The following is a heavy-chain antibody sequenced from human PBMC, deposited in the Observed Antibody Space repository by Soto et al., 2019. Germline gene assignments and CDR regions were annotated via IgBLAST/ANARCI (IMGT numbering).Heavy chain of an antibody. CDR2: ISYDGSNK. CDR3: ARERAVADDGPFDY. CDR1: GFTFSSYA. J-gene: IGHJ4*02. V-gene: IGHV3-30-3*01. D-gene: IGHD6-19*01. Sequence: QVQLVESGGGVVQPGRSLRLSCAASGFTFSSYATHCVRQAPGEGLEWVAVISYDGSNKYYADSVKGRFTISRDNSKNTLYLQMNSLRAEDTAVYYCARERAVADDGPFDYWGQGTLVTVSS.